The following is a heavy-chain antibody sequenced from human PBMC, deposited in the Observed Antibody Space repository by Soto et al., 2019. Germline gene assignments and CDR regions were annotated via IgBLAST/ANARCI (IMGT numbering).Heavy chain of an antibody. Sequence: ASVKVSCKASGYTFTSYAMHWVRQAPGQRLEWMGWINAGNGNTKYSQKFQGRVTITRDTSASTAYMELSSLRSEDTAVYYCARLGTRESPIDIAAASGYWGQGTLVTVSS. CDR2: INAGNGNT. CDR1: GYTFTSYA. V-gene: IGHV1-3*01. CDR3: ARLGTRESPIDIAAASGY. D-gene: IGHD6-13*01. J-gene: IGHJ4*02.